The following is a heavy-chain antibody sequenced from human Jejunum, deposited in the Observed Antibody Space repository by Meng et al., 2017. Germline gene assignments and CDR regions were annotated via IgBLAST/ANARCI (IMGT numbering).Heavy chain of an antibody. J-gene: IGHJ5*02. CDR1: GGSISTAGYY. Sequence: QLALRVAGPGLGSPSETLSLTCAVSGGSISTAGYYWGWIRQSPGKGLEWIGSIFYSGTTYYNPSLKSRVTISIDTSKNQFSLKMNSVTAADTAVYYCARDTAGFGPWGQGTLVTVLL. CDR3: ARDTAGFGP. CDR2: IFYSGTT. D-gene: IGHD6-13*01. V-gene: IGHV4-39*07.